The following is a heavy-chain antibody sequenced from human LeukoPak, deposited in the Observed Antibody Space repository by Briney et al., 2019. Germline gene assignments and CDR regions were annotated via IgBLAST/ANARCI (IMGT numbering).Heavy chain of an antibody. V-gene: IGHV3-74*01. CDR3: AREYYDTSGGFDY. CDR1: GFTFSSYW. Sequence: PGGSLRLSCVASGFTFSSYWMHWVRQAPGKGLVWVSRINTDGSSTSYADSVKGRFTISRDNAKNTLYLQMNSLRAEDTAVYYCAREYYDTSGGFDYWGQGTLVTVSS. D-gene: IGHD3-22*01. J-gene: IGHJ4*02. CDR2: INTDGSST.